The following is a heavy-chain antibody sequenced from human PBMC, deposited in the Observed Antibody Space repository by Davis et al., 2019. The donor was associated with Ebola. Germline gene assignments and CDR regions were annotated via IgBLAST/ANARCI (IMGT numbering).Heavy chain of an antibody. J-gene: IGHJ3*02. CDR2: INPNSGGT. Sequence: AASVKVSCKASGYTFTGYYMHWVRQAPGQGLEWMGWINPNSGGTNYAQKFQGWVTMTRDTSISTAYMELSRLRSDDTAVYYCARNQPNWGFFILPGAFDIWGQGTMVTVSS. CDR1: GYTFTGYY. D-gene: IGHD7-27*01. CDR3: ARNQPNWGFFILPGAFDI. V-gene: IGHV1-2*04.